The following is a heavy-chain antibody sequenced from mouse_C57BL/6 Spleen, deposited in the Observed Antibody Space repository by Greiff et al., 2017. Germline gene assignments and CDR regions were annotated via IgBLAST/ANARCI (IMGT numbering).Heavy chain of an antibody. V-gene: IGHV5-6*02. Sequence: EVKLVESGGDLVKPGGSLKLSCAASGFTFSSYGMSWVRQTPDKRLEWVATISSGGSYTYYPDSVKGRFTISRDNAKNTLYLQMSSLKSEDTAMYYCARRDSNFFDDWGQGTTLTVSS. CDR2: ISSGGSYT. J-gene: IGHJ2*01. D-gene: IGHD4-1*01. CDR1: GFTFSSYG. CDR3: ARRDSNFFDD.